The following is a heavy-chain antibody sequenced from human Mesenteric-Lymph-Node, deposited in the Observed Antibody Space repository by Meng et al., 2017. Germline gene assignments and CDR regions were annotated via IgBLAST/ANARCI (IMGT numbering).Heavy chain of an antibody. CDR2: IIHGGSP. CDR3: ARRPTGIDY. D-gene: IGHD2-8*02. CDR1: GGSLRGAY. V-gene: IGHV4-34*12. J-gene: IGHJ4*02. Sequence: VQLQQGAAGMLKPSATLPLTCAVNGGSLRGAYWNWIRQPPGKGLEWIGEIIHGGSPSYNPSLKSRVTISIDTSKNQLSLMLSSVTAADTAVYYCARRPTGIDYWGQGTLVTVSS.